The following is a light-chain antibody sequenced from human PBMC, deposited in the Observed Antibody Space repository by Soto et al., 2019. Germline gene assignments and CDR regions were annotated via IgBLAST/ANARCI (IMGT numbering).Light chain of an antibody. V-gene: IGKV3-20*01. CDR2: GAS. Sequence: EIVLAQSPGTLSLSPGESATLSCRASQSVSSSFLAWYQQKAGQAPRLLIYGASRRATGIPDRFSGSGSGTDFILTISRLEPEDFAVYYCQQYVSSPWAFGQGTKVEI. CDR1: QSVSSSF. J-gene: IGKJ1*01. CDR3: QQYVSSPWA.